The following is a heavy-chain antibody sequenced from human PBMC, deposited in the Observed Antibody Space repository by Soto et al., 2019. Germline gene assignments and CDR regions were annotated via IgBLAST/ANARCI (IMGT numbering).Heavy chain of an antibody. Sequence: ATFSSYAISWVRQAPGKGLEWMGKIIPTFGGTNYAQKFQGRLTISADDSTSTAYMELSSLRSEDTAVYYCARLAAPPHYYYYGMDVWGQGTTVTVSS. CDR1: ATFSSYA. J-gene: IGHJ6*02. V-gene: IGHV1-69*15. CDR2: IIPTFGGT. CDR3: ARLAAPPHYYYYGMDV. D-gene: IGHD6-6*01.